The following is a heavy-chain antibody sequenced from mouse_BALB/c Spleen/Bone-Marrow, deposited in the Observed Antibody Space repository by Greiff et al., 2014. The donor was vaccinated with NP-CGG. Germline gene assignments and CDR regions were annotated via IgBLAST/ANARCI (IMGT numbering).Heavy chain of an antibody. CDR1: GYTFTRYW. Sequence: VKLQESGAELVKPGASVKLSCKASGYTFTRYWMHWVKQRPGQGLEWIGEINPSNGRTNYNEKFKSKATLTVDKSSNTAYMQLSSLTSEDSAVYYCVRWLLQYFDVWGAGTTVTVSS. V-gene: IGHV1S81*02. J-gene: IGHJ1*01. CDR2: INPSNGRT. D-gene: IGHD2-3*01. CDR3: VRWLLQYFDV.